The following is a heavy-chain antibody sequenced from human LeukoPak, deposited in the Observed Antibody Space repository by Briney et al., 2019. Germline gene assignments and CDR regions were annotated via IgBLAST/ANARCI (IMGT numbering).Heavy chain of an antibody. D-gene: IGHD3-22*01. J-gene: IGHJ6*03. CDR1: GDSISAYY. CDR3: AGDGEDYYDSSGYPYYMDV. Sequence: SETLSLTCTVSGDSISAYYWSWIRQPPGKGLEWIGYISYTGSTNYNPSLKSRVTISVDTSKNQFSLKLSSVTAADTAVYYCAGDGEDYYDSSGYPYYMDVWGKGTTVTISS. CDR2: ISYTGST. V-gene: IGHV4-59*12.